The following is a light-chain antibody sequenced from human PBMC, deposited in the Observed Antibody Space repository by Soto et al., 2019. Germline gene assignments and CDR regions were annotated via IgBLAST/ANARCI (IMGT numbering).Light chain of an antibody. CDR1: ELPQQY. V-gene: IGLV3-25*03. J-gene: IGLJ1*01. CDR2: KDT. CDR3: QSADSSDTNGV. Sequence: SYELTQPPSVSVSPGQTARITCSGDELPQQYVYWYQQKPGQAPLLVIYKDTERPSGIPERFSGSSSGTEATLTISEVQAEDEADYYCQSADSSDTNGVFGSGTKLTVL.